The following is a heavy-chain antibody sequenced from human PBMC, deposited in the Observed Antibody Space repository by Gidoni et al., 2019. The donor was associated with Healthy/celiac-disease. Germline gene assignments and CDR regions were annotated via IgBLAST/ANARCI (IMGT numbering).Heavy chain of an antibody. CDR2: ISYDGSNK. D-gene: IGHD5-18*01. J-gene: IGHJ4*02. Sequence: SSYAMHWVRQAPGKGLEWVAVISYDGSNKYYADSVKGRFTISRDNSKNTLYLQMNSLRAEDTAVYYCARAAEVDTAMVTFVYWGQGTLVTVSS. CDR1: SSYA. V-gene: IGHV3-30*04. CDR3: ARAAEVDTAMVTFVY.